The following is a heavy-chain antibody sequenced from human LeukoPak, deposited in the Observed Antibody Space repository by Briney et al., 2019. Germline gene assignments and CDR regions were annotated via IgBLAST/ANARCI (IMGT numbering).Heavy chain of an antibody. J-gene: IGHJ5*02. CDR1: GFSFDDYA. CDR2: ITRNRDFT. Sequence: GGSLRLSCAASGFSFDDYAMHWVRQSPRKGLEWVAGITRNRDFTALADSVKGRFSISRDNANNSVFLHMNSLTADDTAVYYCTKDVADYVWGDYRHFDIWGQGTLVSVSA. D-gene: IGHD3-16*02. V-gene: IGHV3-9*01. CDR3: TKDVADYVWGDYRHFDI.